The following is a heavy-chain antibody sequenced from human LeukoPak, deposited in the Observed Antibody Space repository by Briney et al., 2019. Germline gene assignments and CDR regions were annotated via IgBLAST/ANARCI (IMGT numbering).Heavy chain of an antibody. J-gene: IGHJ6*03. CDR1: GGSFSGYY. V-gene: IGHV4-34*01. Sequence: PSETLSLTCAVYGGSFSGYYWSWIRQPPGKGLEWIGEINHSGSTNYNPSHKSRVTMSVDTSKNQFSLKLSSVTAADTAVYYCARASYYYYYMDVWGKGTTVTVSS. CDR2: INHSGST. CDR3: ARASYYYYYMDV.